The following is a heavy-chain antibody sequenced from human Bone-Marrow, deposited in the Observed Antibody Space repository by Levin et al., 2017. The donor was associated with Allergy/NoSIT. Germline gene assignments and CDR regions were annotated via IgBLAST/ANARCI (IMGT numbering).Heavy chain of an antibody. CDR1: GDSFTRYW. CDR2: ICPGDSDT. Sequence: GESLKISCRVSGDSFTRYWIAWVRQLPGQGLEWMGIICPGDSDTRYSPSFQGQVTMSADKSTDTAYLQWRTLKASDTATYYCVRHGLVVRALDVMDVWGQGTTVTV. V-gene: IGHV5-51*01. J-gene: IGHJ6*02. CDR3: VRHGLVVRALDVMDV. D-gene: IGHD3-10*01.